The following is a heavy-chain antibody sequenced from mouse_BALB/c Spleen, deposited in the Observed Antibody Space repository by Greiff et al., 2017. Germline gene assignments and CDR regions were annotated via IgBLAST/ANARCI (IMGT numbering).Heavy chain of an antibody. J-gene: IGHJ4*01. D-gene: IGHD2-4*01. CDR2: IYPSDSYT. Sequence: QVQLKQPGAELVRPGASVKLSCKASGYTFTSYWINWVKQRPGQGLEWIGNIYPSDSYTNYNQKFKDKATLTVDKSSSTAYMQLSSPTSEDSAVYYCTYYDYDYYAMDYWGQGTSVTVSS. V-gene: IGHV1-69*02. CDR1: GYTFTSYW. CDR3: TYYDYDYYAMDY.